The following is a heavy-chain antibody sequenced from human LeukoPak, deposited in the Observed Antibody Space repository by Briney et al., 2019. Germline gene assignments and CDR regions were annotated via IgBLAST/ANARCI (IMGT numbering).Heavy chain of an antibody. Sequence: SETLSLTCTVSGGSISSYYWSWIRQPPGKGLEWIGYIYYSGSTNYNPSLRSRFTISVDTSKNQFSLKLSSVTAADTAVYYCATTPRVYYYDSSGPWFDPWGQGTLVTVSS. CDR1: GGSISSYY. J-gene: IGHJ5*02. V-gene: IGHV4-59*01. CDR3: ATTPRVYYYDSSGPWFDP. CDR2: IYYSGST. D-gene: IGHD3-22*01.